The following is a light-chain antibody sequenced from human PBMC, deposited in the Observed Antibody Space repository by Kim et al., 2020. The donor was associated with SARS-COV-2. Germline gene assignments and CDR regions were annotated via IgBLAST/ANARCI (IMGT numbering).Light chain of an antibody. J-gene: IGLJ3*02. CDR2: FDS. CDR1: NTGSKS. V-gene: IGLV3-21*04. CDR3: QVWHSGSDQGGV. Sequence: SYELTQPPSVSVAPGETARITCGGDNTGSKSVHWYQQRPGQAPVLVIYFDSDRPSGIPERFSGSNSGNTATLTISRVEAGDEADYYCQVWHSGSDQGGVFGGGTQVTVL.